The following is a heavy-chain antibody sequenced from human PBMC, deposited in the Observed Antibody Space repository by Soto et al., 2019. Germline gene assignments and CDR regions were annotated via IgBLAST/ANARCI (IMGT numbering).Heavy chain of an antibody. CDR3: ARDNAPEDGYNYIGFDP. V-gene: IGHV1-69*04. J-gene: IGHJ5*02. CDR1: GGTFSSYT. Sequence: ASVKVSCKASGGTFSSYTISWVRQAPGQGLEWMGRIIPILGIANYAQKFQGRVTITADKSTSTAYMELSSLRSEDTAVYYCARDNAPEDGYNYIGFDPWGQGTLVTVSS. D-gene: IGHD5-12*01. CDR2: IIPILGIA.